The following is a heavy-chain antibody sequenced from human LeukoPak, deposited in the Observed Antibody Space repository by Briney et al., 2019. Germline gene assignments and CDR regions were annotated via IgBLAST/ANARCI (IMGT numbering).Heavy chain of an antibody. CDR1: AFTFSSYA. CDR2: TSGSGAST. Sequence: GGSLRLSCAASAFTFSSYAMRWVRQAPGKGREWVLATSGSGASTYYADSVKGRFTISRDKSKNTLYLQMNRLRAEDTAVYDCAKAGWCGELLPDYWGQGILVTVSS. D-gene: IGHD3-10*01. CDR3: AKAGWCGELLPDY. J-gene: IGHJ4*02. V-gene: IGHV3-23*01.